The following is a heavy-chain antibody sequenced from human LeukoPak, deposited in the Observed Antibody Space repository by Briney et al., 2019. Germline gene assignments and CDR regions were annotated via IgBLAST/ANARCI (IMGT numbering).Heavy chain of an antibody. Sequence: SETLSLTCTVSGGSISSGRYYWSWLRQPAGKGLEWIGRIYTSGSTNYNPSLKSRVTISVDTSKNQFSLKLSSVTAADTAVYYCARTSSSGLVGGYYFDYWGQGTLVTVSS. CDR2: IYTSGST. D-gene: IGHD6-19*01. V-gene: IGHV4-61*02. J-gene: IGHJ4*02. CDR3: ARTSSSGLVGGYYFDY. CDR1: GGSISSGRYY.